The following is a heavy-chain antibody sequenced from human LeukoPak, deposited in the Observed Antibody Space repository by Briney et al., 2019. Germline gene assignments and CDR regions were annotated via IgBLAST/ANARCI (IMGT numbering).Heavy chain of an antibody. D-gene: IGHD3-10*01. J-gene: IGHJ6*02. Sequence: SETLSLTCTVSGGSISSSSYYWGWIRQPPGKGLEWIGSIYYSGSTYYNPSLKSRVTISVDTFKNQFSLKLSSVTAADTAVYYCATYGYYYYYGMDVWGQGTTVTVSS. CDR3: ATYGYYYYYGMDV. V-gene: IGHV4-39*01. CDR1: GGSISSSSYY. CDR2: IYYSGST.